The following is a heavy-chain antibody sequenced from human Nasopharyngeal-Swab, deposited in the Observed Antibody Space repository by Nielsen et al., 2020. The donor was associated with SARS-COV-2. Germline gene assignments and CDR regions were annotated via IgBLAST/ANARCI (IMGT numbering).Heavy chain of an antibody. Sequence: SVKVSCKSSGGTFRNSGFSWVRQAPGQGLEWMGGIIPVFGTPLYAQKFQGRVTISADESTTTTYMELSSLRSQDTAVYYCAKVRTNYGMGLNGALDPWGQGTL. CDR2: IIPVFGTP. D-gene: IGHD4-17*01. CDR3: AKVRTNYGMGLNGALDP. CDR1: GGTFRNSG. J-gene: IGHJ5*02. V-gene: IGHV1-69*13.